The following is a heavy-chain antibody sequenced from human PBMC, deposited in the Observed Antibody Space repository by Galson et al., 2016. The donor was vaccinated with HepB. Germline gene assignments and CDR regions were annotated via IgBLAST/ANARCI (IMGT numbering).Heavy chain of an antibody. V-gene: IGHV3-73*01. D-gene: IGHD4-23*01. CDR2: IRNRTNNYST. CDR3: TRHLQLPFDS. Sequence: SLRLSCAASGFIFSDSPMHWIRQASGKGLEWVGRIRNRTNNYSTTYSASVGGRFIISRDDSKNTTYLQMNSLRIEDTALYYCTRHLQLPFDSWGQGALVTVSS. CDR1: GFIFSDSP. J-gene: IGHJ4*02.